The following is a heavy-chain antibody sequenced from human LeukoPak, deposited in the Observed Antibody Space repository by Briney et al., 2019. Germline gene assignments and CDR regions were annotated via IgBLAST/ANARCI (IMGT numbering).Heavy chain of an antibody. CDR3: ARDLGGWYFDY. D-gene: IGHD2-15*01. CDR1: GFTFSSYT. Sequence: SGGSLRLSCAASGFTFSSYTINWVRQAPGKGLEWVSSITSTSTYIYYSDSVKGRFTISRDNAKNSLYLQMNSLRAEDTAVYYCARDLGGWYFDYWGQGTPVTVSS. CDR2: ITSTSTYI. J-gene: IGHJ4*02. V-gene: IGHV3-21*01.